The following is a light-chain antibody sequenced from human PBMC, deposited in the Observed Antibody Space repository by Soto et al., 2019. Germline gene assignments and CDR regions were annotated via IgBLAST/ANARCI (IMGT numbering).Light chain of an antibody. CDR1: SGHNNYA. J-gene: IGLJ2*01. CDR2: LNSGGYY. Sequence: QPVLTQSPSASASLGASVKLTCTLSSGHNNYAIAWHQQQPGKGPRYLMNLNSGGYYNKGDGIPDRFSGSSSGAERYLTISSLQSEDEADYYCQTWGTGTVVFGGGTKLTVL. V-gene: IGLV4-69*01. CDR3: QTWGTGTVV.